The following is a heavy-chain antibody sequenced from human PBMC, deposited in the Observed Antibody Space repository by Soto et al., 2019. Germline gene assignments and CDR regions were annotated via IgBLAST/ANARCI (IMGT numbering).Heavy chain of an antibody. CDR3: ARAAMGGSSWPFDY. J-gene: IGHJ4*02. V-gene: IGHV4-59*12. CDR2: IYHSGST. Sequence: SETLSLTCTVSGGSISSYYWSWIRQPPGKGLEWIGEIYHSGSTNYNPSLKSRVTISVDKSKNQFSLKPSSVTAADTAVYYCARAAMGGSSWPFDYWGQGTLVTVSS. CDR1: GGSISSYY. D-gene: IGHD6-13*01.